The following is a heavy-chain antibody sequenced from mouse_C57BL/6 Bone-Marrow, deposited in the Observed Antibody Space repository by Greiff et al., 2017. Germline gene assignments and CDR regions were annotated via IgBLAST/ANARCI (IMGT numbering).Heavy chain of an antibody. D-gene: IGHD1-1*01. Sequence: EVKVVESGGDLVKPGGSLKLSCAASGFTFSSYGMSWVRQTPDKRLEWVATISSGGSYTYYPDSVKGRFTISRDNAKNTLYLQMSSLKSEDTAMYYCARPYYGSSLAWFAYWGQGTLVTVSA. J-gene: IGHJ3*01. CDR1: GFTFSSYG. CDR3: ARPYYGSSLAWFAY. CDR2: ISSGGSYT. V-gene: IGHV5-6*01.